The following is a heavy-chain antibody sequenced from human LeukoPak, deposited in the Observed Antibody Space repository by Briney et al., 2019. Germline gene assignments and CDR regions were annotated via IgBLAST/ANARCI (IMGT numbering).Heavy chain of an antibody. V-gene: IGHV1-2*02. CDR2: TNPNSGGT. J-gene: IGHJ6*03. D-gene: IGHD2-2*01. CDR3: ARARAYCSSTSCFRGTNYYYYYMDV. CDR1: GYTFTGYY. Sequence: GASVKVSCKASGYTFTGYYMHWVRQAPGQGLEWMGWTNPNSGGTNYAQKFQGRVTMTRDTSISTAYMELSRLRSDDTAVYYCARARAYCSSTSCFRGTNYYYYYMDVWGKGTTVTVSS.